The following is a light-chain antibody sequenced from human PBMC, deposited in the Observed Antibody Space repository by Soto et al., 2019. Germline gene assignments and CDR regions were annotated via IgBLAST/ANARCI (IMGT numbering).Light chain of an antibody. CDR3: SSYAGSNNF. V-gene: IGLV2-8*01. CDR2: EVT. Sequence: QSALTQPPSASGSPGQSVTISCTGTSSDVGGYNYVSWYQQHPGKAPKLMIYEVTKRPSGVPDRFSGSKSGNTASLTVSGLQADDEADYYCSSYAGSNNFFGAGTKLTVL. CDR1: SSDVGGYNY. J-gene: IGLJ2*01.